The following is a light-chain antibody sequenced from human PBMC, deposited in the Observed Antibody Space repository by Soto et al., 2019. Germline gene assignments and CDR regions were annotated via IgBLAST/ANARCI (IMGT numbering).Light chain of an antibody. CDR3: AAWDDSLNGYV. J-gene: IGLJ1*01. V-gene: IGLV1-44*01. Sequence: QSVLTQPPSVSGTPGQRVTISCSGSSSNIGGNSVTWYQQLPGTAPKLLIYINTERPSGVPDRFSGSKSGTSASLAISGLQSEDEADYYCAAWDDSLNGYVFGTGTKVTVL. CDR2: INT. CDR1: SSNIGGNS.